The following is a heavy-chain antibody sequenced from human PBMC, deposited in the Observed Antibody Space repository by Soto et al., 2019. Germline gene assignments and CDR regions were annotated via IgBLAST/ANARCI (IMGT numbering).Heavy chain of an antibody. CDR1: GYSFTSYW. V-gene: IGHV5-51*01. D-gene: IGHD2-15*01. CDR2: IYPGDSDT. Sequence: EVQLVQSGAEVKKPGESLKISCKGSGYSFTSYWIGWVRQMPGKGLEWMGIIYPGDSDTRYSPSFQGQVTISADKSISTAYLQWSSLKASDTAMYYCARANGVVAATPHYYYGMDVWGQGTTVTVSS. CDR3: ARANGVVAATPHYYYGMDV. J-gene: IGHJ6*02.